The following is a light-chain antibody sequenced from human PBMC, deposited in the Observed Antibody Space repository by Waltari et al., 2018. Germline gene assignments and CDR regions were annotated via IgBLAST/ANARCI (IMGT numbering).Light chain of an antibody. V-gene: IGKV3-15*01. CDR3: QQYNSWPYT. J-gene: IGKJ2*01. CDR2: DAS. CDR1: QRITNK. Sequence: ELVMTQSPATLSVSPGERAIISCRASQRITNKLAWYQQKPGQAPRPLLYDASTKATGIPATFCGSESGTEFTLTISSLQSEDFVVYYCQQYNSWPYTFGQGTKLEIK.